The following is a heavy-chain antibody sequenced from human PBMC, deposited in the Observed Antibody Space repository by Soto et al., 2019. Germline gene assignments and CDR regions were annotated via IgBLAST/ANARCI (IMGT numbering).Heavy chain of an antibody. V-gene: IGHV4-39*02. J-gene: IGHJ5*02. CDR1: GGSVRSGSHY. CDR2: IYHGGST. D-gene: IGHD3-22*01. Sequence: PSETLSLTCTVSGGSVRSGSHYWSWIRQPPGKGLEWIGSIYHGGSTYYNPSLNSRVTLSIDMTNNHVSLILNSVTAADTAVYYCARVGPWVPYYYDSSPYTFENWFDPWRQGTLVTVSS. CDR3: ARVGPWVPYYYDSSPYTFENWFDP.